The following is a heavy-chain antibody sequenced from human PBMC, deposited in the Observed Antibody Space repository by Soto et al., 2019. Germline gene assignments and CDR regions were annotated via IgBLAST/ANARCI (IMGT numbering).Heavy chain of an antibody. CDR3: ARDPCSSTSCYASTYYYMDV. V-gene: IGHV3-23*01. CDR2: ISGSGGST. D-gene: IGHD2-2*01. Sequence: GGSLRLSCAASGFTFSSYAMSWVRQAPGKGLEWVSAISGSGGSTYYADSVKGRFTISRDNSKNTLYLQMNSLRAEDTAVYYCARDPCSSTSCYASTYYYMDVWGKGTTVTVSS. J-gene: IGHJ6*03. CDR1: GFTFSSYA.